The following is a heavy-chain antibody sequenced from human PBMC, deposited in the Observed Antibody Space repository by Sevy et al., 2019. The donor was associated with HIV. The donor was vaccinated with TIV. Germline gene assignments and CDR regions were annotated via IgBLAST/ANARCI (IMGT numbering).Heavy chain of an antibody. Sequence: GGSLRLSCAASGFTFTDYAMTWVRQTPGKGLEWVSTIYNSGVGTYYADSVRGRFTISRDNSKHTLYLQMDSLRAGDTAVYYCAKASGGWNYFDYSGQGTLVTVSS. V-gene: IGHV3-23*01. J-gene: IGHJ4*02. CDR2: IYNSGVGT. CDR1: GFTFTDYA. D-gene: IGHD6-19*01. CDR3: AKASGGWNYFDY.